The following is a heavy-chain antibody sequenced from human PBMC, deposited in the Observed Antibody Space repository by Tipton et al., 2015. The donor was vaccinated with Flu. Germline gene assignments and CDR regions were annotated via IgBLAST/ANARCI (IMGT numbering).Heavy chain of an antibody. D-gene: IGHD5-18*01. CDR3: ARDRAYTCFDY. Sequence: SLRLSCAASGFPFRDSWMTWVRQAPGKGLEWVATIKEDGSEKYYVDSVKGRFTISRDNAKNSLYLQMNSLRAEDTAVYYCARDRAYTCFDYWGQGTLVTVSS. CDR2: IKEDGSEK. V-gene: IGHV3-7*01. CDR1: GFPFRDSW. J-gene: IGHJ4*02.